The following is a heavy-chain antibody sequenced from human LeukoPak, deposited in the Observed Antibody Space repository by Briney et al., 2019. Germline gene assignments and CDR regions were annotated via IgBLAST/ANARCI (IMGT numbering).Heavy chain of an antibody. CDR2: INAYNGST. CDR1: GYTFTSYG. D-gene: IGHD6-19*01. Sequence: ASVKVSCKASGYTFTSYGISWVRQAPGQGLEWMGWINAYNGSTNYAQKLQGRVTMTTDTSTSTAYMELRSLRSDDTAVYYCARIRSWQWLVLDFDYWGQGTLVTVSS. CDR3: ARIRSWQWLVLDFDY. J-gene: IGHJ4*02. V-gene: IGHV1-18*01.